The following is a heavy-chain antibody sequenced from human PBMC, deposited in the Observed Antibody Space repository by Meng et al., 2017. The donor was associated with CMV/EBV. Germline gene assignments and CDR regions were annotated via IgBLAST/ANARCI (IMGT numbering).Heavy chain of an antibody. V-gene: IGHV4-4*07. CDR2: IYTSGST. D-gene: IGHD2-2*01. Sequence: QVQLQESVPGLVKPSETLSLTCTVAGGSISSYYWSWIRQPAGKGLEWIGRIYTSGSTNYNPSLKSRVTMSVDTSKNQFSLKLSSVTAADTAVYYCARDLMNCSSTSCANWFDPWGQGTLVTVSS. CDR3: ARDLMNCSSTSCANWFDP. CDR1: GGSISSYY. J-gene: IGHJ5*02.